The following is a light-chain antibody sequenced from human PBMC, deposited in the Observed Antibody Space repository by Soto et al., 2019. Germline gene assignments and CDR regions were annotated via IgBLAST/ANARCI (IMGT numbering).Light chain of an antibody. V-gene: IGKV1-33*01. CDR2: DAS. CDR1: QDLSNY. J-gene: IGKJ5*01. CDR3: QQSNSLPIA. Sequence: DIQMTQSPSSLSASVGDRVTITCRASQDLSNYLNWYQQRPGKAPKLLIYDASNLERGVPSRFSGTQSGTHFTFAITSLQPEDVATYYCQQSNSLPIAFGQGTRLEI.